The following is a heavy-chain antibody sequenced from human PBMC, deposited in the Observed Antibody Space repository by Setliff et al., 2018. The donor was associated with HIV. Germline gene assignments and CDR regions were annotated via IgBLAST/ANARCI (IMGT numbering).Heavy chain of an antibody. CDR2: VHSTLST. J-gene: IGHJ5*02. D-gene: IGHD6-19*01. CDR3: ARRTFGSGRFDP. Sequence: PSETLSLTCTVSGDSMTSGSFYWSWVRQPAGKGLEWIGHVHSTLSTNYNPSLKSRLSISADTSKNQFSLNLRFVTAADTALYYCARRTFGSGRFDPWGQGTPVTVSS. CDR1: GDSMTSGSFY. V-gene: IGHV4-61*09.